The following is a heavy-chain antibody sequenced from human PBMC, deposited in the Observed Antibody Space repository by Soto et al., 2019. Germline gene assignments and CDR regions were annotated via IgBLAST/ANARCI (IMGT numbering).Heavy chain of an antibody. CDR1: FYTFTSYV. J-gene: IGHJ5*02. CDR3: ARSGAKRNWFDP. Sequence: ASVKVSCKSSFYTFTSYVITWVRQAPGQGLEWMGWISGYNGDTNYAQKLQGRVTMTTDTSTSTAYMELRSLRSDDTAVYYCARSGAKRNWFDPWGQGTLVTVSS. D-gene: IGHD2-15*01. CDR2: ISGYNGDT. V-gene: IGHV1-18*01.